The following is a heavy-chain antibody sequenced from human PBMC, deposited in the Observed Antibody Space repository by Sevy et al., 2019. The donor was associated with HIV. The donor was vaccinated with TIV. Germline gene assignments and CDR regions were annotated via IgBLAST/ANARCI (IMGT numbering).Heavy chain of an antibody. D-gene: IGHD6-13*01. J-gene: IGHJ3*02. V-gene: IGHV3-21*01. CDR3: ARAPSYSSSWANDAFHI. Sequence: GGSLRLSCAASGFTFSSYSMNWVRQAPGKGLEWVSSISSSSSYIYYADSVKGRFTISRDNAKNSLYLQMNSLRAEDTAVYYCARAPSYSSSWANDAFHIWGQGTMVTVSS. CDR1: GFTFSSYS. CDR2: ISSSSSYI.